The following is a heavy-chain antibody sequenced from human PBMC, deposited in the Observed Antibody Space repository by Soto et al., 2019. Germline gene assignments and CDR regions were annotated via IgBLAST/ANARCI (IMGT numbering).Heavy chain of an antibody. CDR3: AKEQARYCSSTSCFGAVFDP. CDR1: GGTFSSYA. V-gene: IGHV1-69*01. Sequence: QVQLVQSGAEVKKPGSSVKVSCKASGGTFSSYAISWVRQAPGQGLEWMGGIIPIFGTANYAQKFQGRVTITADESTSTAYMELSSLRSEDTAVYYCAKEQARYCSSTSCFGAVFDPWGQGTLVTVSS. CDR2: IIPIFGTA. J-gene: IGHJ5*02. D-gene: IGHD2-2*01.